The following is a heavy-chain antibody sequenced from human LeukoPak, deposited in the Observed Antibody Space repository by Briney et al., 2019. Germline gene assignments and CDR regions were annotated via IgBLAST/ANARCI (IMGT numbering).Heavy chain of an antibody. Sequence: PGGSLRLSCAASGFTFDGYAMHWVRQAPGKGLEWVSLISGDGGSTYYADSVKGRFTISRDNSKNSLYLQMNSLRTEDIALYCCAKDYSGSYYGGDYWGQGTLVTVSS. J-gene: IGHJ4*02. CDR3: AKDYSGSYYGGDY. V-gene: IGHV3-43*02. CDR1: GFTFDGYA. CDR2: ISGDGGST. D-gene: IGHD1-26*01.